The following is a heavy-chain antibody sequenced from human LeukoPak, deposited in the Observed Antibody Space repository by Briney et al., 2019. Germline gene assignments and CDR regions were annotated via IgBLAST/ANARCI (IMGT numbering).Heavy chain of an antibody. Sequence: SETLSLTCAVYGGSFSGYYWSWIRQPPGKGLEWIGEINHSGSTDYNPSLKSRVTISVDTSKNQFSLKLSSVTAADTAVYYCARAPAGTLLYYYYYMDVWGKGTTVAVSS. J-gene: IGHJ6*03. D-gene: IGHD6-19*01. CDR1: GGSFSGYY. CDR3: ARAPAGTLLYYYYYMDV. CDR2: INHSGST. V-gene: IGHV4-34*01.